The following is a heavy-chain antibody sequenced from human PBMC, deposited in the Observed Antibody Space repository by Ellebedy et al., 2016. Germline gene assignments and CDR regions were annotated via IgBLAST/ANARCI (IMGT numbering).Heavy chain of an antibody. CDR1: GFTVSTNY. J-gene: IGHJ2*01. V-gene: IGHV3-53*01. Sequence: GESLKISCAASGFTVSTNYMKWVRQAPGKGLEWVSAIFSDGNTYYADSVKGRFTISRDNAKNSLYLQMNSLRAEDTAVYYCASCIAAAPLEVWYFDLWGRGTLVTVSS. CDR3: ASCIAAAPLEVWYFDL. D-gene: IGHD6-13*01. CDR2: IFSDGNT.